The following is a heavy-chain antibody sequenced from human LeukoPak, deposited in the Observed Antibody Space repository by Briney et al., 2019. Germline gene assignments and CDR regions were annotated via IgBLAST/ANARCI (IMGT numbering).Heavy chain of an antibody. J-gene: IGHJ4*02. V-gene: IGHV3-7*01. CDR1: GFTFSSYW. CDR2: IKQDGSEK. CDR3: ASISLYYYDSSGHSFDY. Sequence: PGGSLRLSCAASGFTFSSYWMSWVRQAPGKGLEWVANIKQDGSEKYYVDSVKGRFTISRDNAKNSLYLQMNSLRAEDTAVYYCASISLYYYDSSGHSFDYWGQGTLVTVSS. D-gene: IGHD3-22*01.